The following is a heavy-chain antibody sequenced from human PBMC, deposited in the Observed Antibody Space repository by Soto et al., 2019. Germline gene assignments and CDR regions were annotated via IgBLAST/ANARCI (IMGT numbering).Heavy chain of an antibody. D-gene: IGHD4-4*01. CDR2: MCYSGNT. Sequence: PSDTLSLTFTVSSGSISSRSYCWGWIRQPPGKGLELIGNMCYSGNTYCNPSLKSGVTMYVDTSKNQFSLKVTSVTATDTAVYYCAGLNNYAISWFDXWGQGLLVTVSX. CDR1: SGSISSRSYC. J-gene: IGHJ5*02. V-gene: IGHV4-39*01. CDR3: AGLNNYAISWFDX.